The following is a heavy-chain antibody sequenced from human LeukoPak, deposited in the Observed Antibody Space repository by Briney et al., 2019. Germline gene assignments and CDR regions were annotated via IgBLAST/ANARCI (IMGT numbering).Heavy chain of an antibody. D-gene: IGHD1-26*01. CDR3: ARDWWELLHYFDY. J-gene: IGHJ4*02. CDR1: GYTFTGYY. V-gene: IGHV1-2*02. CDR2: INPNSGGT. Sequence: ASVKVSCKASGYTFTGYYMHWVRQAPGQGLEWMGWINPNSGGTNYAQKFQGRVTMTRDTSISTAYMELSRLRSDDTAAYYCARDWWELLHYFDYWGQGTLVTVSS.